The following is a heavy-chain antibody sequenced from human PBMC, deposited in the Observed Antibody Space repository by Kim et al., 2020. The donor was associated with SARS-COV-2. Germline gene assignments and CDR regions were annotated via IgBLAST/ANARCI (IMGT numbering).Heavy chain of an antibody. CDR2: ISWNSGSI. CDR1: GFTFDDYA. J-gene: IGHJ5*02. D-gene: IGHD6-13*01. V-gene: IGHV3-9*01. CDR3: AKAVLNRGSSSWYAIPFDP. Sequence: GGSLRLSCAASGFTFDDYAMHWVRQAPGKGLEWVSGISWNSGSIGYADSVKGRFTISRDNDKNSLYLQMNSLRAEDTALYYCAKAVLNRGSSSWYAIPFDPWGQGTLVTVAS.